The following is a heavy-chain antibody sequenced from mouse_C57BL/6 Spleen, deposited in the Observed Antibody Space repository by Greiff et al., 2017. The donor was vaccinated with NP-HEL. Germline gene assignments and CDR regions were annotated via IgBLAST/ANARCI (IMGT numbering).Heavy chain of an antibody. V-gene: IGHV2-9-1*01. CDR3: ARGALYSNYGWFAY. CDR2: IWTGGGT. Sequence: VQLVESGPGLVAPSQSLSITCTVSGFSLTSYAISWVRQPPGKGLEWLGVIWTGGGTNYNSALKSRLSISKDNSKSQVFLKMNSLQTDDTARYYCARGALYSNYGWFAYWGQGTLVTVAA. D-gene: IGHD2-5*01. J-gene: IGHJ3*01. CDR1: GFSLTSYA.